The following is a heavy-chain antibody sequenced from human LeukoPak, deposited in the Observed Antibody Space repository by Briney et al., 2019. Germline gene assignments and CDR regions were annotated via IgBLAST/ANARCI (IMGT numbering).Heavy chain of an antibody. CDR1: GYPFTSYA. CDR2: INAGNGNT. D-gene: IGHD3-10*01. CDR3: ARELGLLWFGEAYGMDV. V-gene: IGHV1-3*01. Sequence: ASVRVSCKASGYPFTSYAMHWVRPAPGQRLEWMGWINAGNGNTKYSQKFQGRVTITRDTSASTAYMELSSLRSEDTAVYYCARELGLLWFGEAYGMDVWGKGTTVTVSS. J-gene: IGHJ6*04.